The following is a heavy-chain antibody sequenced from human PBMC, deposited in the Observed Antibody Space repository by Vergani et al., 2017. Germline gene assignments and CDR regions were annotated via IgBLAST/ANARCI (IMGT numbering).Heavy chain of an antibody. J-gene: IGHJ2*01. V-gene: IGHV3-9*01. CDR2: INWNSDSI. CDR3: VKDIAASGNYWYFDL. D-gene: IGHD6-13*01. CDR1: GFRFREHG. Sequence: EVLLLESGGGSVQPGESLRLSCVASGFRFREHGMNWVRQAPGKGLEWVSGINWNSDSIAYADSVKGRFTISRDNAKNSLYLQMNSLRAEDTALYYCVKDIAASGNYWYFDLWGRGTLVTVSS.